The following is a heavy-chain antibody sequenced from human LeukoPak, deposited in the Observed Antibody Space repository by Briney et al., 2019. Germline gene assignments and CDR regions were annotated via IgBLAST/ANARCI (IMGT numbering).Heavy chain of an antibody. V-gene: IGHV4-34*01. CDR3: ALRPGIAVAGTFDY. CDR2: INHSGST. CDR1: GGSFSGYY. Sequence: SETLSLTCAVYGGSFSGYYWSWIRQPPGKGLEWIGEINHSGSTNYNPSLKSRVTISVDTSKNQFSLKLSSVTAADTAAYYCALRPGIAVAGTFDYWGQGTLVTVSS. J-gene: IGHJ4*02. D-gene: IGHD6-19*01.